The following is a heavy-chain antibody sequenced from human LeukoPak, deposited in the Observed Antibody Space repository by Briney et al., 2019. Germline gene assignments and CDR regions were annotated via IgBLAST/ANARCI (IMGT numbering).Heavy chain of an antibody. D-gene: IGHD3-9*01. CDR3: AREDYDILTGPQGIDY. Sequence: GGSLRLSCAASGFTFSSYSMNWVRQAPGKGLEWVSSISSSSSYIYYADSVKGRFTISRDNAKNSLYLQMNGLRAEDTAVYYCAREDYDILTGPQGIDYWGQGTLVTVSS. J-gene: IGHJ4*02. V-gene: IGHV3-21*01. CDR1: GFTFSSYS. CDR2: ISSSSSYI.